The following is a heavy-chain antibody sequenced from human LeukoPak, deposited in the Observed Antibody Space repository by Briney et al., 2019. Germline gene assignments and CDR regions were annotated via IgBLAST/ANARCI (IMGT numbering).Heavy chain of an antibody. CDR3: ARAPITSPFYFDY. D-gene: IGHD2-2*01. CDR2: INWSGGST. Sequence: GGSLRLSCSASGFAFDEHGMSWVRQVPGKGLEWVSGINWSGGSTGYADPLRGRFNISRDNAKNSLYLQMDSLRAEDTALYYCARAPITSPFYFDYWGQGTLVTVSS. J-gene: IGHJ4*02. CDR1: GFAFDEHG. V-gene: IGHV3-20*04.